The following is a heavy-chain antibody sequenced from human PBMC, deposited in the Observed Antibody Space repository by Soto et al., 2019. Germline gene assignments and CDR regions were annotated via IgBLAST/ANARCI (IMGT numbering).Heavy chain of an antibody. Sequence: QVPLQESGPGLVKPSQTLSLTCTVSGGSISSGDYYWSWIRQPPGKGLEWIGYIYYSGSTYYNPSLKSRVTISVDTSKNQFSLKLSSVTAADTAVYYCARERPTTYYYDSSGYYNYGMDVWGQGTTVTVSS. CDR1: GGSISSGDYY. D-gene: IGHD3-22*01. J-gene: IGHJ6*02. V-gene: IGHV4-30-4*01. CDR3: ARERPTTYYYDSSGYYNYGMDV. CDR2: IYYSGST.